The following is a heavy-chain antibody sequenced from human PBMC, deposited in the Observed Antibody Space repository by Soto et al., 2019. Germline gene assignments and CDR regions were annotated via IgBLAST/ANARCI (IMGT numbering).Heavy chain of an antibody. CDR1: GFTFSSYA. CDR2: ISGSGGST. Sequence: EVQLLESGGGLVQPGGSLRLSCAASGFTFSSYAMSWVLQAPGKGLEWVSAISGSGGSTYYADSVKGRFTISRDNSKNTLYLQMNSLRAEDTAVYYCAKWQRGGGYYDSSGLGYWGQGTLVTVSS. J-gene: IGHJ4*02. D-gene: IGHD3-22*01. V-gene: IGHV3-23*01. CDR3: AKWQRGGGYYDSSGLGY.